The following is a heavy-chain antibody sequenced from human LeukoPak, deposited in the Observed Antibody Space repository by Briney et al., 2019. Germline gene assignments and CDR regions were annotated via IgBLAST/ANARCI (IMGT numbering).Heavy chain of an antibody. V-gene: IGHV4-59*12. D-gene: IGHD3-10*01. Sequence: PSETLSLTCSVSDDPITMYYWTWIRQPPGKGLEWIGYVDHTGSTNFNPSLNGRVTIFRDTSRNLFSLKLSSVTAADTAVYYCAKSNGYGLIDIWGQGTMVTVSS. CDR3: AKSNGYGLIDI. J-gene: IGHJ3*02. CDR2: VDHTGST. CDR1: DDPITMYY.